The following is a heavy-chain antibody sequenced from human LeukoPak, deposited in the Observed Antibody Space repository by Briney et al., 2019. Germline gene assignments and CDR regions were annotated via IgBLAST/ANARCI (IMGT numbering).Heavy chain of an antibody. CDR2: IKQDGSEK. V-gene: IGHV3-7*01. CDR3: AREGGEWELLRTFDY. D-gene: IGHD1-26*01. CDR1: GFTFSSYW. Sequence: GGSLRLSCAASGFTFSSYWMSWVRQAPGKGLEWVANIKQDGSEKYYVDSVKGRFTISRDNAKNSLYLQMNSLRAEDTAVYYCAREGGEWELLRTFDYWGQGTLVTVSS. J-gene: IGHJ4*02.